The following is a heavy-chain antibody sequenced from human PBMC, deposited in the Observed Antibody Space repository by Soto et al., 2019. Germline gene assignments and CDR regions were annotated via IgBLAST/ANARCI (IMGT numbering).Heavy chain of an antibody. CDR3: AKKASHCIRAICYVTDYYYYMDV. V-gene: IGHV3-23*01. Sequence: GGSLRLSCAASGFILSTYAMTWVRQAPWKGLEWVSAISGSGGSTYYTDSVKGRFTVSRDNSKSTLYLEMNSLRAEDTAVYYCAKKASHCIRAICYVTDYYYYMDVWGKGTTVTVSS. CDR2: ISGSGGST. D-gene: IGHD2-2*01. CDR1: GFILSTYA. J-gene: IGHJ6*03.